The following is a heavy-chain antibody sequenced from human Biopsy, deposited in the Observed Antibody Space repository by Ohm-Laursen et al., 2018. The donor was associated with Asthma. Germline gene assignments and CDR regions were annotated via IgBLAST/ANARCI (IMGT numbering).Heavy chain of an antibody. V-gene: IGHV4-59*04. CDR1: GGSISSYY. Sequence: TLSLTCTVSGGSISSYYWSWIRQPPGKGLEWIGYISYGGKTSYNPSLKNRVTISRDTSKNQFSLRLTPVTAADTAVYFCARRITIFGVVQKDHGMDAWGQGTTVIVSS. J-gene: IGHJ6*02. D-gene: IGHD3-3*01. CDR3: ARRITIFGVVQKDHGMDA. CDR2: ISYGGKT.